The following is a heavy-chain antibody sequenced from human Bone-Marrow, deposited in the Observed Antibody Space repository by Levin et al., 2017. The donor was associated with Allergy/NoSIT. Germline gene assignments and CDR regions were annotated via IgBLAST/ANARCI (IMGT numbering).Heavy chain of an antibody. CDR3: AWFPYSSSSPYDY. V-gene: IGHV3-30-3*01. D-gene: IGHD6-6*01. CDR1: GFTFSSYA. J-gene: IGHJ4*02. CDR2: ISYDGSNK. Sequence: HPGGSLRLSCAASGFTFSSYAMHWVRQAPGKGLEWVAVISYDGSNKYYADSVKGRFTISRDNSKNTLYLQMNSLRAEDTAVYYCAWFPYSSSSPYDYWGQGTLVTVSS.